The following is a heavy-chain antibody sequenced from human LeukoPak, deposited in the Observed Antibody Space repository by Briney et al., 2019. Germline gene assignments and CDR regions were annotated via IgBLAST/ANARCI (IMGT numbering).Heavy chain of an antibody. V-gene: IGHV1-8*03. CDR3: ARALKGVVAVGGLYYYYYYMDV. D-gene: IGHD2-15*01. CDR2: GNPNRANT. CDR1: VYSFTIYH. Sequence: ASVNVSCKTSVYSFTIYHINWVRQAPGPGHEWKGWGNPNRANTGYAQQFLGRGTITWNTTITTAYMTPSSLRSEDTAVYYCARALKGVVAVGGLYYYYYYMDVWGKGTTVTVSS. J-gene: IGHJ6*03.